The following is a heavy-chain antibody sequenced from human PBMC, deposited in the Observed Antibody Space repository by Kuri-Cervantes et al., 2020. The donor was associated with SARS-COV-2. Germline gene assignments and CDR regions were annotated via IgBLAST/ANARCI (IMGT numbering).Heavy chain of an antibody. Sequence: GESLKISCAASGFTFSSYAMSRVRQAPGKGLEWVSAISGSGGSTYYADSVKGRFTISRDNSKNTLYLQMNSLRAEDTAVYYCAKNPVPAAIRFDYWGQGTLVTVSS. D-gene: IGHD2-2*01. CDR3: AKNPVPAAIRFDY. CDR2: ISGSGGST. V-gene: IGHV3-23*01. J-gene: IGHJ4*02. CDR1: GFTFSSYA.